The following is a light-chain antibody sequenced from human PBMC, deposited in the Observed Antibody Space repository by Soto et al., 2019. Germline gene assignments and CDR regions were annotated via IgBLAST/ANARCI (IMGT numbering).Light chain of an antibody. V-gene: IGKV3-15*01. Sequence: EIVMTQSPATLSVSPGERATLSCRASQTIRSNLGWYQQKPGQAPRLLIYGASTRATGIPARFSGSGSGTKFTLTASSLQSEYCAVYYCQQYYSWPLTSDGGTNVGIK. J-gene: IGKJ4*01. CDR3: QQYYSWPLT. CDR1: QTIRSN. CDR2: GAS.